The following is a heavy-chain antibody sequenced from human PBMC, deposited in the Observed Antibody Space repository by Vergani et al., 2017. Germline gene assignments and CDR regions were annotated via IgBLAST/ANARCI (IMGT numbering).Heavy chain of an antibody. CDR1: GFTFDDYA. D-gene: IGHD3-10*01. V-gene: IGHV3-9*01. J-gene: IGHJ2*01. CDR3: ARVLRYYGSGSYHRYFDL. Sequence: EVQLVESGGGLVQPGRSLRLSCAASGFTFDDYAMHWVRQAPGKGLEWVSGISWNSGSIGYADSVKGRFTISRDNSKNTLYLQMNSLRAEDTAVYYCARVLRYYGSGSYHRYFDLWGRGTLVTVSS. CDR2: ISWNSGSI.